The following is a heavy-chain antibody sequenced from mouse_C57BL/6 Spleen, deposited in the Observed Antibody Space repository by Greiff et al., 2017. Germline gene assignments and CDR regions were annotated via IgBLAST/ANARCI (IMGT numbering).Heavy chain of an antibody. V-gene: IGHV1-80*01. CDR2: IYPGDGDT. CDR1: GYAFSSYW. Sequence: QVQLKESGAELVKPGASVKISCKASGYAFSSYWMNWVKKRPGKGLEGIGQIYPGDGDTNYNGKFKGKDTLTADKSSSTAYMPLSSLTSEDAAVYFCARGRAMAYWGQGTSVTVSS. CDR3: ARGRAMAY. J-gene: IGHJ4*01.